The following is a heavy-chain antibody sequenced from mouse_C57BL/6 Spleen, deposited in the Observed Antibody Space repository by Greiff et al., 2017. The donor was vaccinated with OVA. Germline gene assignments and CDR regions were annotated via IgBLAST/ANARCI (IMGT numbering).Heavy chain of an antibody. D-gene: IGHD1-1*01. J-gene: IGHJ1*03. V-gene: IGHV5-12*01. CDR1: GFTFSDYY. CDR3: ARHPHYYGSRYFDV. Sequence: EVKLVESGGGLVQPGGSLKLSCAASGFTFSDYYMYWVRQTPEKRLEWVAYISNGGGSTYYPDTVKGRFTISRDNAKNTLYLQMSRLKSEDTAMYYCARHPHYYGSRYFDVWGTGTTVTVSS. CDR2: ISNGGGST.